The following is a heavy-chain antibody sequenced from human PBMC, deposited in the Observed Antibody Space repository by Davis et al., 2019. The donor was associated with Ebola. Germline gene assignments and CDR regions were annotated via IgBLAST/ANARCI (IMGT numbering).Heavy chain of an antibody. CDR2: ISAYNGNT. CDR3: ARPEGVSFYYYYGMDV. D-gene: IGHD3-16*02. V-gene: IGHV1-18*01. Sequence: ASVKVSCKASGYTFTSYGISWVRQAPGQGLEWMGWISAYNGNTNYAQKLQGRVTMTTDTSTSTAYMELRSLRSDDTAVYYCARPEGVSFYYYYGMDVWGQGTTVTVSS. J-gene: IGHJ6*02. CDR1: GYTFTSYG.